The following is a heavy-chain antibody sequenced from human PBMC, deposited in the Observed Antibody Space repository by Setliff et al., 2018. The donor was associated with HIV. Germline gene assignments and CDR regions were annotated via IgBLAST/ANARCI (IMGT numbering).Heavy chain of an antibody. CDR2: IIPIFGTA. CDR3: SSGPGCSKCSHHNKYAQSTPAPSLGAGGSSPSSNYY. V-gene: IGHV1-69*05. J-gene: IGHJ6*01. D-gene: IGHD2-2*01. CDR1: GGTFSSYA. Sequence: SVKVSCKASGGTFSSYAISWVRQAPGQGLEWMGGIIPIFGTANYAQKLQGRVTMTTDTSTSTAYMGLRSLRSDDTAVYYCSSGPGCSKCSHHNKYAQSTPAPSLGAGGSSPSSNYY.